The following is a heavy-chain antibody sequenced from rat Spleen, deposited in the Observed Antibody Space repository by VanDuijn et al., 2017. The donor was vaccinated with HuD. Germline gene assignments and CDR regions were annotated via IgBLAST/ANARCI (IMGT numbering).Heavy chain of an antibody. D-gene: IGHD3-1*01. CDR1: GFTFSDYA. V-gene: IGHV5-17*01. Sequence: EVQLVESGGGLVQPGRSLKLSCAASGFTFSDYAMAWVRQAPGKGLEWVASITNTGGSTYYPDSVKGRFTISRDNAKSTLYLQMNSLRSEDTATYYCTRTPHTYDVMDAWGQGASVTVSS. J-gene: IGHJ4*01. CDR2: ITNTGGST. CDR3: TRTPHTYDVMDA.